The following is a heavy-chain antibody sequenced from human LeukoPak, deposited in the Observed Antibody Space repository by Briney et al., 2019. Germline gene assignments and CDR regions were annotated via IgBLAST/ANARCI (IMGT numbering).Heavy chain of an antibody. CDR1: GFTFSSYA. J-gene: IGHJ6*02. CDR2: ISSNGGST. CDR3: ARVGYYSGYYGMDV. V-gene: IGHV3-64*01. D-gene: IGHD3-3*01. Sequence: GGSLRLSCAASGFTFSSYAMHWVRQAPGKGLEYVSAISSNGGSTYSANSVKGRFIISRDNSKNTLYLQMGSLRAEDMAVYYCARVGYYSGYYGMDVWGQGTTVSVSS.